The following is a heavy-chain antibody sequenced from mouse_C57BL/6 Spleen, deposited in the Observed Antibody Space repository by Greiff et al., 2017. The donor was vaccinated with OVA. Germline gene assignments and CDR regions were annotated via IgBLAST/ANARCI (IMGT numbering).Heavy chain of an antibody. CDR2: IYPGGGYT. V-gene: IGHV1-63*01. Sequence: VQLQQSGAELVRPGTSVKMSCKASGYTFTNYWIGWAKQRPGHGLEWIGDIYPGGGYTNYNEKFKGKDTMTADKSSSTAYMQFSSLTSEDSAIYYCARYHSNYAFDYWGQGTTLTVSS. CDR3: ARYHSNYAFDY. CDR1: GYTFTNYW. D-gene: IGHD2-5*01. J-gene: IGHJ2*01.